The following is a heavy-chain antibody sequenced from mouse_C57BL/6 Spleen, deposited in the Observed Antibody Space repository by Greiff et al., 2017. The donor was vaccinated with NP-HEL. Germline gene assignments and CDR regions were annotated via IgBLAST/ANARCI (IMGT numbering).Heavy chain of an antibody. Sequence: QVQLQQSGAELVRPGASVTLSCKASGYTFTDYEMHWVKQTPVHGLEWIGAIDPETGGTAYNQKFKGKAILTADKSSSTAYMELRSLTSEDSAGYYCTRGVAPGAMDYWGQGTSVTVSS. J-gene: IGHJ4*01. CDR1: GYTFTDYE. CDR2: IDPETGGT. D-gene: IGHD6-1*01. CDR3: TRGVAPGAMDY. V-gene: IGHV1-15*01.